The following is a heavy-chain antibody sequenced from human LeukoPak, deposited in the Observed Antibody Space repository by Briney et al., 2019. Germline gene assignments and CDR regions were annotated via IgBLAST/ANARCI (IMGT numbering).Heavy chain of an antibody. CDR1: GYTFTNYY. Sequence: ASVKVSCKASGYTFTNYYMHWVRQAPGQGLEWMGIVNPSGGSIKYAQTFQGRATMTRDPSTNTVYMDMSSLRSDDTAVYYCARGVATTSGYLDFWGQGTLITVSS. J-gene: IGHJ4*02. V-gene: IGHV1-46*01. CDR3: ARGVATTSGYLDF. CDR2: VNPSGGSI. D-gene: IGHD2/OR15-2a*01.